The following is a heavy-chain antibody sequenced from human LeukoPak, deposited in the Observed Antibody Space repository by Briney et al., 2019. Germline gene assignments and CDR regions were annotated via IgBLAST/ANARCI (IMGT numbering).Heavy chain of an antibody. V-gene: IGHV3-30*18. Sequence: GRSLRLSCAASGFSFSSYGMHWVRQAPCKGLEWLTVISYDGNTIYYADSVKGRFTISRDNSKNTLYLQMNSLRIEDTAVYYCAKDLSVVGAHDSFDVWGQGTMVTVSS. CDR1: GFSFSSYG. D-gene: IGHD1-26*01. J-gene: IGHJ3*01. CDR2: ISYDGNTI. CDR3: AKDLSVVGAHDSFDV.